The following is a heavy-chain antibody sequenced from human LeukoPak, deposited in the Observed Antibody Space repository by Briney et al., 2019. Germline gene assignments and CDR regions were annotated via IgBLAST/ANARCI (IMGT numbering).Heavy chain of an antibody. CDR3: ARVCASSGDCLFDY. D-gene: IGHD2-21*01. V-gene: IGHV4-38-2*02. Sequence: SETLSLTCTVSGYSISSGYYWGWIRQPPGKGLEWIGSIYHSGSTYYNPSLKSRVTISVDTSKNQSSLKLSSVTAADTAVYYCARVCASSGDCLFDYWGQGTLVTVSS. CDR1: GYSISSGYY. J-gene: IGHJ4*02. CDR2: IYHSGST.